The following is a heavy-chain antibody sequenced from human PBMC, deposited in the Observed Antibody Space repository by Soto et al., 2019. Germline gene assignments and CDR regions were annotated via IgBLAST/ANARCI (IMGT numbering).Heavy chain of an antibody. Sequence: GGSLRLSCAASGFTFSSYAMSWVRQAPGKGLEWVSAISGSGGSTYYADSVKGRFTISRDNSKNTLYLQMNSLRAEDTAVYYCARDGSYYYYYGMDVWGQGTTVTVSS. V-gene: IGHV3-23*01. CDR3: ARDGSYYYYYGMDV. CDR2: ISGSGGST. J-gene: IGHJ6*02. CDR1: GFTFSSYA. D-gene: IGHD1-26*01.